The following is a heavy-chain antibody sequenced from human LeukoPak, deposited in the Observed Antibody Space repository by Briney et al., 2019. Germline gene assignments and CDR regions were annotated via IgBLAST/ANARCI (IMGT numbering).Heavy chain of an antibody. CDR1: GGSISSSSYY. CDR2: IYYSGST. J-gene: IGHJ4*02. D-gene: IGHD5-12*01. CDR3: ARYTSNGGYSGYDSPYYFDY. Sequence: PSETLSLTCTVSGGSISSSSYYWGWIRQPPGKGLEWIGSIYYSGSTYYNPSLKSRVTISVDTSKNQFSLKLSSVTAADTAVYYCARYTSNGGYSGYDSPYYFDYWGQGTLVTVSS. V-gene: IGHV4-39*01.